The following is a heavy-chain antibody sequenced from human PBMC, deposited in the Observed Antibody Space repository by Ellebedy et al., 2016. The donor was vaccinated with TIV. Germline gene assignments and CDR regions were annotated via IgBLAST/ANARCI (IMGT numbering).Heavy chain of an antibody. CDR1: GGTFSSYA. D-gene: IGHD3-3*01. Sequence: SVKVSXKASGGTFSSYAISWVRQAPGQGLEWMGGIIPIFGTANYAQKFQGRVTITADESTSTAYMELRSLRSDDTAVYYCARDEGLLGFWSGYSYYYMDVWGKGTTVTVSS. V-gene: IGHV1-69*13. J-gene: IGHJ6*03. CDR3: ARDEGLLGFWSGYSYYYMDV. CDR2: IIPIFGTA.